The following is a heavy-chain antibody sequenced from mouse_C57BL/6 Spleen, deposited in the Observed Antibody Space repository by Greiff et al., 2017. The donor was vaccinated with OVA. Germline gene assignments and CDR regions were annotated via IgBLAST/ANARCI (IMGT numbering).Heavy chain of an antibody. V-gene: IGHV1-5*01. CDR3: TRGVYYGYDGGFAY. CDR1: GYTFTSYW. Sequence: VQLKESGTVLARPGASVKMSCKTSGYTFTSYWMHWVKQRPGQGLEWIGAIYPGNSDTSYNQKFKGKAKLTAVTSASTAYMELSSLTNEDSAVYYGTRGVYYGYDGGFAYWGQGTLVTVSA. CDR2: IYPGNSDT. D-gene: IGHD2-2*01. J-gene: IGHJ3*01.